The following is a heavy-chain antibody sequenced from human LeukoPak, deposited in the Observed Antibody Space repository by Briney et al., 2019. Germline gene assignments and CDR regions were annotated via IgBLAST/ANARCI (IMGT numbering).Heavy chain of an antibody. CDR2: IYYSGST. J-gene: IGHJ4*02. D-gene: IGHD4-17*01. CDR1: GGSISSYY. CDR3: ARHHDYGGNVDY. V-gene: IGHV4-59*08. Sequence: SETQSLTCTVSGGSISSYYWSWIRQPPGKGLEWIGYIYYSGSTNYNPSLKSRVTISVDTSKNQFSLKLSSVTAADTAVYYCARHHDYGGNVDYWGQGTLVTVSS.